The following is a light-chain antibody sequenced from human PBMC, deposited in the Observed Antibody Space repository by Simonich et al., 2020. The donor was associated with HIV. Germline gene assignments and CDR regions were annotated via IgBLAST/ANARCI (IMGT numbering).Light chain of an antibody. Sequence: DNVMTQSPDSLAVSLGERATINCKSSQSVLYSSNNKNSFAWYKQKPGQPPKLLIYWAATRESGVPDRFNGSGSGTDFTLTISSLQAEDVAVYYCQQYYTTPHTFGQGTKLEIK. V-gene: IGKV4-1*01. CDR1: QSVLYSSNNKNS. J-gene: IGKJ2*01. CDR3: QQYYTTPHT. CDR2: WAA.